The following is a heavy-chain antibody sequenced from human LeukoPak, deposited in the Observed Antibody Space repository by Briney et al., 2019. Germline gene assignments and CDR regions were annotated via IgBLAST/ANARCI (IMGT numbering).Heavy chain of an antibody. D-gene: IGHD2-2*01. CDR3: ARNEGYCSSTSCSSFDY. Sequence: GPSVKVSCKASGGTFSSYAISWVRQAPGQGLEWMGGIIPIFGTANYAQKFQGRVTITTDESTNTAYMELSSLRSEDTAVYYCARNEGYCSSTSCSSFDYWGQGTLVTVSS. CDR2: IIPIFGTA. V-gene: IGHV1-69*05. J-gene: IGHJ4*02. CDR1: GGTFSSYA.